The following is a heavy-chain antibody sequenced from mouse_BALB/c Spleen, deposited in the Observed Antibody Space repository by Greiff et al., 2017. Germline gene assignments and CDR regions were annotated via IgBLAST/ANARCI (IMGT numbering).Heavy chain of an antibody. V-gene: IGHV1-77*01. J-gene: IGHJ2*01. Sequence: QAQLQQSGAELARPGASVKLSCKASGYTFTDYYINWVKQRTGQGLEWIGEIYPGSGNTYYNEKFKGKATLTADKSSSTAYMQLSSLTSEDSAVYFCARSGGRDYWGQGTTLTVSS. D-gene: IGHD1-1*02. CDR1: GYTFTDYY. CDR2: IYPGSGNT. CDR3: ARSGGRDY.